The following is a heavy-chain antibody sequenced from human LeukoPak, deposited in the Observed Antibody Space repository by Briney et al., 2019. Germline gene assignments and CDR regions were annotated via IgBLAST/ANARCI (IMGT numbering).Heavy chain of an antibody. CDR1: GFTLSRFG. CDR2: IWFDVIIT. V-gene: IGHV3-33*01. D-gene: IGHD2-21*02. J-gene: IGHJ4*01. Sequence: GGSLRLSCAASGFTLSRFGMHWVRQARGKGVEWEAVIWFDVIITYYAVSLKRLFTISRDNSRNMLYLQMNSLRVEDTGVYFCARDSAPYCGGDCYFDYWGHGTLVTVSS. CDR3: ARDSAPYCGGDCYFDY.